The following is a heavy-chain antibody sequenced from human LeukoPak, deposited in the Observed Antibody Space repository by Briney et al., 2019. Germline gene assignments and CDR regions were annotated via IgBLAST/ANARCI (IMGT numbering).Heavy chain of an antibody. Sequence: SETLSLTCTVSGGSISTYYWGWIRQPPGKGLEWIGYISYSGATNYSPSLKGRVTISVDASKNQFSLKLSSVTATDTAVYYCARNLPLRGGWPYNFDSWGQGTLVTVSS. D-gene: IGHD6-19*01. J-gene: IGHJ4*02. V-gene: IGHV4-59*08. CDR3: ARNLPLRGGWPYNFDS. CDR2: ISYSGAT. CDR1: GGSISTYY.